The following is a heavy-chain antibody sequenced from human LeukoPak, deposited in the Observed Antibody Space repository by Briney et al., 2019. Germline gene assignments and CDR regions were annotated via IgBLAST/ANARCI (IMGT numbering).Heavy chain of an antibody. CDR2: ISSSSSYI. Sequence: GGSLRLSCAASGFTFSSYSMNWVRPAPGKGLEWVSSISSSSSYIYYADSVKGRFTVSRDNAKNSLYLQMNSLRAEDTAVYYCARDPSLYCSSTSCYQEALPGMDVWGQGTTVTVSS. J-gene: IGHJ6*02. D-gene: IGHD2-2*01. CDR3: ARDPSLYCSSTSCYQEALPGMDV. CDR1: GFTFSSYS. V-gene: IGHV3-21*01.